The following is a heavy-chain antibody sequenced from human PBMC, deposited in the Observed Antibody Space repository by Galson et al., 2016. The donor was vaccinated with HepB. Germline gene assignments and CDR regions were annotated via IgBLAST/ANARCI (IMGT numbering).Heavy chain of an antibody. CDR3: AKSLIGTHNYYYYGMDV. CDR2: ISYDGSNK. V-gene: IGHV3-30*18. D-gene: IGHD3-10*01. J-gene: IGHJ6*02. Sequence: SLRLSCAASGFTFNNFGIHWVRQAPGKGLEWVALISYDGSNKYYSDSVKGRFTISRDNSKNTLYLQMSSLRADDTAVYYCAKSLIGTHNYYYYGMDVWGQGTTVTVSS. CDR1: GFTFNNFG.